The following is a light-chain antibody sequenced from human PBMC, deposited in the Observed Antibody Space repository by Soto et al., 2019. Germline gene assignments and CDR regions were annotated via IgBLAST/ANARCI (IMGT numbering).Light chain of an antibody. CDR1: SSDVGSYNL. V-gene: IGLV2-23*01. J-gene: IGLJ2*01. Sequence: QSALTQPASVSGSPGQSITISCTGTSSDVGSYNLVSWYQQHPGKAPKLMIYEDSKRPSGVSNRFSGSKSGNTASLTISGLQAEDEADYYCCSYAGTKNLVFGGGTKVTVL. CDR2: EDS. CDR3: CSYAGTKNLV.